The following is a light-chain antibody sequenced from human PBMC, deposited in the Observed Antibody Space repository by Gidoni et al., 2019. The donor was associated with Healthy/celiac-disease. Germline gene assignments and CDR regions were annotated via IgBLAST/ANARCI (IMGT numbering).Light chain of an antibody. Sequence: DIVMTQSPLSLPVTPGAQASISCRSSQSLLHSNGYNYLDWYLQKPGQSPQLLIYLGSNRASGVPDRFSGSGSGTDFTLKISRVEAEDVGVYYCMQALQTPLTFGGGTKVEIK. CDR2: LGS. J-gene: IGKJ4*01. CDR3: MQALQTPLT. CDR1: QSLLHSNGYNY. V-gene: IGKV2-28*01.